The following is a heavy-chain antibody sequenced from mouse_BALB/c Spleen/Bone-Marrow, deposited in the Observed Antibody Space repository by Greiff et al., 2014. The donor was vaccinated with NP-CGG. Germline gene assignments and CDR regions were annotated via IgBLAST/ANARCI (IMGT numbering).Heavy chain of an antibody. J-gene: IGHJ3*01. Sequence: QVHVKQSGAELVRPGSSVKISCKASGYAFSSYWMNWVKQRPGQGFEWIGQIYPGDGDTNYNGKFKGKATLTADKSSSTAYMQLSSLTSEDSAVYFCARRGLWFAYWGQGTLVTVSA. CDR3: ARRGLWFAY. CDR2: IYPGDGDT. V-gene: IGHV1-80*01. CDR1: GYAFSSYW.